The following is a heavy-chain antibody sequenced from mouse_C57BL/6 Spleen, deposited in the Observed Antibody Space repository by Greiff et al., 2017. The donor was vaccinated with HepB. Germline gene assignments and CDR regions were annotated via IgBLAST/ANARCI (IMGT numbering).Heavy chain of an antibody. J-gene: IGHJ1*03. Sequence: EVKLEESGGGLVQPGGSMKLSCVASGFTFSNYWMNWVRQSPEKGLEWVAQIRLKSDNYATHYAESVKGRFTISRDDSKSSVYLQMNNLRAEDTGIYYCTGPDGYYWYFDVWGTGTTVTVSS. CDR2: IRLKSDNYAT. CDR1: GFTFSNYW. V-gene: IGHV6-3*01. CDR3: TGPDGYYWYFDV. D-gene: IGHD2-3*01.